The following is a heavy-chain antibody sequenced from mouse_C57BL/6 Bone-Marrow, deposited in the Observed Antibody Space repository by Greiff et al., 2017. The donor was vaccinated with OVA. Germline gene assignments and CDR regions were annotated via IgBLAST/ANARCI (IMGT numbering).Heavy chain of an antibody. D-gene: IGHD1-1*01. CDR2: INPYNGGT. CDR3: ARRYYYGSSYLYAMDY. J-gene: IGHJ4*01. V-gene: IGHV1-19*01. CDR1: GYTFTDYY. Sequence: EVKLMESGPVLVKPGASVKMSCKASGYTFTDYYMNWVKQSHGKSLEWIGVINPYNGGTSYNQKFKGKATLTVDKSSSTAYMELNSLTSEDSAVYYCARRYYYGSSYLYAMDYWGQGTSVTVSS.